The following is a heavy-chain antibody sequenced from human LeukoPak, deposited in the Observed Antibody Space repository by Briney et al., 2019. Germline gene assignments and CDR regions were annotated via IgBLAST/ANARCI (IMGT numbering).Heavy chain of an antibody. CDR3: ARRDYYDSSGYPTPYNWFDP. CDR2: IYYSGST. D-gene: IGHD3-22*01. Sequence: SETLSLTCTVSGGSISSYYWSWIRQPPGKGLEWIGYIYYSGSTNYNPSLKSRVTISVDTSKNQFSLKLSSVTAADTAVYYCARRDYYDSSGYPTPYNWFDPWGQGTLVTVSS. J-gene: IGHJ5*02. CDR1: GGSISSYY. V-gene: IGHV4-59*08.